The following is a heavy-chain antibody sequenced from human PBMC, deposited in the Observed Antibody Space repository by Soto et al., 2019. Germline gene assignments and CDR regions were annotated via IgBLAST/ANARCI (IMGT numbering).Heavy chain of an antibody. CDR2: IYYSGST. CDR3: ARLGYCSGGSCPREYYYFMDV. D-gene: IGHD2-15*01. J-gene: IGHJ6*03. CDR1: GGSISDYS. Sequence: SETLSLTCTVSGGSISDYSWSWIRRPPGKGLEWIGYIYYSGSTNYNYSLKSRVTISVDTSKNQLSLTLSSVTAADTAVYYCARLGYCSGGSCPREYYYFMDVWGKGTTVTVSS. V-gene: IGHV4-59*08.